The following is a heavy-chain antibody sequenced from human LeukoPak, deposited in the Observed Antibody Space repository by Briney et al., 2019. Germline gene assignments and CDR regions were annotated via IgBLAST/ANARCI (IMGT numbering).Heavy chain of an antibody. D-gene: IGHD3-22*01. J-gene: IGHJ4*02. CDR3: ARVGYYDSSGYYPGLFDY. CDR1: GGSINSYY. V-gene: IGHV4-59*01. Sequence: SETLSLTCTVSGGSINSYYWSWIRQPPGKGLEWIGYIYYSGSTNYNPSLRSRITISVDTSKNQFSLKLSSVTAADTAMYYCARVGYYDSSGYYPGLFDYWGQGTLVTVSS. CDR2: IYYSGST.